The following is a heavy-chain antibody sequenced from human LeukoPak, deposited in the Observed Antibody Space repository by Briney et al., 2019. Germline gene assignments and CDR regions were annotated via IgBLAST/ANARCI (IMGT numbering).Heavy chain of an antibody. CDR2: IIPVFGSP. CDR1: GGTFNTYA. J-gene: IGHJ6*03. Sequence: SVKVSCKVSGGTFNTYAINWVRQAPGQGLEWMGGIIPVFGSPDYAQKFQDRVTITTDESTSTAYMELSSLRSEDTAVYYCARDRGPYYYYMDVWGKGTTVTVSS. CDR3: ARDRGPYYYYMDV. V-gene: IGHV1-69*05. D-gene: IGHD3-10*01.